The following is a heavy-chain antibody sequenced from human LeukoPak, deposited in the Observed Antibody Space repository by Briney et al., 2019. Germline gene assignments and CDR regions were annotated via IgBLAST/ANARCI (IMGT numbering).Heavy chain of an antibody. CDR1: GFTFSNFW. CDR2: IKQDGIEK. D-gene: IGHD3-22*01. CDR3: ARGSSGYYCDHFQT. V-gene: IGHV3-7*01. Sequence: GGSLRLSCAASGFTFSNFWMTWIRQAPGKGLEWVANIKQDGIEKYYADSVEGRFTVSRDNTKNTMFLQMDSLRVEATAVYYCARGSSGYYCDHFQTWGQGSLVTVSS. J-gene: IGHJ1*01.